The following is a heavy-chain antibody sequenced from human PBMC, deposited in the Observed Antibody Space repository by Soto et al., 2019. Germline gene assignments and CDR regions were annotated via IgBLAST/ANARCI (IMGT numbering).Heavy chain of an antibody. CDR3: ARGSTDSYPGSRIFDF. CDR2: ITDTGGDA. J-gene: IGHJ4*02. D-gene: IGHD3-10*01. V-gene: IGHV3-23*01. CDR1: GLTFGSRA. Sequence: GSLRLSCVASGLTFGSRAMSWVRQAPGEGLQWVSTITDTGGDAKYADSLRGRFVISRDNSKKTLYLQMTSLTAEDSAMYFCARGSTDSYPGSRIFDFWGRGTLVTVSS.